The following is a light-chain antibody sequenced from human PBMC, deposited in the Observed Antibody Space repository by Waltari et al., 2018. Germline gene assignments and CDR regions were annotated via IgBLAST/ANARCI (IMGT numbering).Light chain of an antibody. CDR2: EVS. V-gene: IGLV2-14*03. Sequence: QSALTQPASVSGSTGKSITIPCTATNSDIGGYNYVSWYQQQPGKAPKVNIYEVSKRPSGVSHRFSGSKSGNTASLTISGLQADDEADYYCGSYTSSSSLDVVFGGGTELTVL. CDR3: GSYTSSSSLDVV. CDR1: NSDIGGYNY. J-gene: IGLJ3*02.